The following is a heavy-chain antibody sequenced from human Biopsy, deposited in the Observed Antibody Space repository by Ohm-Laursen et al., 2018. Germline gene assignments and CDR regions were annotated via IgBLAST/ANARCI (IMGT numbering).Heavy chain of an antibody. CDR1: GGAIGSYH. J-gene: IGHJ2*01. Sequence: GTLSLTCTVSGGAIGSYHWSWIRQPPGKALEWIGYIYFTGRTSYNPPLKSRVTMAVNTSKKQFSLRLSSVTAADTAVYYCASAGYNPDWNFDLWGRGTRVTVSS. CDR2: IYFTGRT. D-gene: IGHD5-24*01. CDR3: ASAGYNPDWNFDL. V-gene: IGHV4-59*12.